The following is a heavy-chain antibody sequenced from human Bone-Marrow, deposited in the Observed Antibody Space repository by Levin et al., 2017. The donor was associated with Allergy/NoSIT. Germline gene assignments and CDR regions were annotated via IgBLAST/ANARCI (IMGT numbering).Heavy chain of an antibody. D-gene: IGHD5/OR15-5a*01. V-gene: IGHV3-30-3*01. CDR3: ARDRRLPSHFDY. CDR2: ISYDGSNK. Sequence: GGSLRLSCAASGFTFSSYAMHWVRQAPGKGLEWVAVISYDGSNKYYADSVKGRFTISRDNSKNTLYLQMNSLRAEDTAVYYCARDRRLPSHFDYWGQGTLVTVSS. J-gene: IGHJ4*02. CDR1: GFTFSSYA.